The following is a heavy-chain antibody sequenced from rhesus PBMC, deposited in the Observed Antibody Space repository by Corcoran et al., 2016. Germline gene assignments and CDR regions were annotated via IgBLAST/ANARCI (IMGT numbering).Heavy chain of an antibody. CDR2: ISGGSDTT. J-gene: IGHJ6*01. V-gene: IGHV4-65*01. D-gene: IGHD6-19*01. CDR1: GGSVSSSDR. CDR3: AREGFRSRSQSYGLDS. Sequence: QVQLQESGPGLLKPSETLSLTCAVSGGSVSSSDRWSWIRQPPGKGLEWIGYISGGSDTTHNNPSLKSRVTISTVTSKNQFSLKLSSVTAADTAVYYCAREGFRSRSQSYGLDSWGQGVVVIVSS.